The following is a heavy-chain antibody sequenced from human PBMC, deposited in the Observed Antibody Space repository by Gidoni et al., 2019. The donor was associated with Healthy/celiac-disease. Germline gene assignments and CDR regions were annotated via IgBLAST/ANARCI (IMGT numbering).Heavy chain of an antibody. CDR2: IYTSGST. D-gene: IGHD2-2*02. CDR3: ARDEVGHCSSTSCYMDYYYYMDV. CDR1: GVSISSGSYY. V-gene: IGHV4-61*02. Sequence: QVQLQESGPGLAKPSQTLSRTCTVSGVSISSGSYYCSWIRQPAGKGLEWIGRIYTSGSTNYNPSLKSRVTISVDTSKNQFSLKLSSVTAADTAVYYCARDEVGHCSSTSCYMDYYYYMDVWGKGTTVTVSS. J-gene: IGHJ6*03.